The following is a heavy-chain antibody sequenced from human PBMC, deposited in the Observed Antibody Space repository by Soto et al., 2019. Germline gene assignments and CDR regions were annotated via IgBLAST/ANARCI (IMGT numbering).Heavy chain of an antibody. J-gene: IGHJ4*02. CDR2: IKRKIDGGAT. CDR3: ISHPSYSGNYLEY. D-gene: IGHD1-26*01. CDR1: GFTFSDAW. Sequence: EVQLVESGGALVKPGESLRLSCAVSGFTFSDAWMSWVRQAPGKGLEWVGGIKRKIDGGATDYTAPVKGRFIISRDDSKNTLYLQMNSLKTEDTAVYYCISHPSYSGNYLEYWGRGTLVTVSS. V-gene: IGHV3-15*02.